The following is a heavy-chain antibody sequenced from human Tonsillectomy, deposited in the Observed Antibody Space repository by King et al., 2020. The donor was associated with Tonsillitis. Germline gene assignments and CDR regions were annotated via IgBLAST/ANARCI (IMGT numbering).Heavy chain of an antibody. CDR1: GGSFSGYY. J-gene: IGHJ5*02. CDR3: AKERAIAVAGGNWFDP. V-gene: IGHV4-34*01. D-gene: IGHD6-19*01. CDR2: INHSGST. Sequence: VQLQQWGAGLLKPSETLSLTCAVYGGSFSGYYWSWIRQPPGKGLKWIGEINHSGSTNYNPSLKSRVTISVDTSKNQFSLKLSSVTAADTAVYYCAKERAIAVAGGNWFDPWGQGTLVTVSS.